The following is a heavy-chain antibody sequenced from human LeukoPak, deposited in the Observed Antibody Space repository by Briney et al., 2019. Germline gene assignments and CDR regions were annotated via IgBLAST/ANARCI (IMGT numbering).Heavy chain of an antibody. CDR2: INHSGSN. V-gene: IGHV4-34*01. D-gene: IGHD1-26*01. Sequence: SETLSLTCAVYGGSFSGYYWSWLRQPPGKGLEWLGEINHSGSNNYNPSLKRRVTISVDTSKNQFSLKLSSVTAADTAVYYCATLGGRRFDPWGQGTLVTVSS. CDR1: GGSFSGYY. J-gene: IGHJ5*02. CDR3: ATLGGRRFDP.